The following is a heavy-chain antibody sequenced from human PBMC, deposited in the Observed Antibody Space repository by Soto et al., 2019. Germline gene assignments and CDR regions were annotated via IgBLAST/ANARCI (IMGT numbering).Heavy chain of an antibody. CDR2: IYYSGST. Sequence: SETLSLTCTVSGGSVSNGDYYWSWLRQPPGKGLEWIGYIYYSGSTFYNPSLKSRVTISIDTSKNQFSLKLSSVTAADTAVYYCARSHITIFGVVIIPRYFDFWGQGTLVTVPQ. D-gene: IGHD3-3*01. V-gene: IGHV4-30-4*01. CDR1: GGSVSNGDYY. CDR3: ARSHITIFGVVIIPRYFDF. J-gene: IGHJ4*02.